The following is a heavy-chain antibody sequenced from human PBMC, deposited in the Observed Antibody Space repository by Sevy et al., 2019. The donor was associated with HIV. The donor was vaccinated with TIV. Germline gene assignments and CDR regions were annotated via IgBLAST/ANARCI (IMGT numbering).Heavy chain of an antibody. J-gene: IGHJ6*02. CDR2: IIPILGIA. CDR3: ARDPLSISGYDYPGGMDV. CDR1: GGTFSSYA. V-gene: IGHV1-69*04. Sequence: ASVKVSCKASGGTFSSYAISWVRQAPGQGLEWMGRIIPILGIANYAQKFQGRVTITADKSTSTAYMELGSLRSEDTAVYYCARDPLSISGYDYPGGMDVWGQGTTVTVSS. D-gene: IGHD5-12*01.